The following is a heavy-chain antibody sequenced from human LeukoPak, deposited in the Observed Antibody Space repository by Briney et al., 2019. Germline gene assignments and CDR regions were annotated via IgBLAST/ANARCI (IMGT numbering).Heavy chain of an antibody. CDR1: GYTFTGYY. CDR3: AREYYYDSSGYFDY. D-gene: IGHD3-22*01. Sequence: GASVKVSCKASGYTFTGYYMHWVRQAPGQGLEWMGWINPNSDGTNYAQKFQGRVTMTRDTSISTAYMELSRLRSDDPAVYYCAREYYYDSSGYFDYWGQGTLVTVSS. V-gene: IGHV1-2*02. J-gene: IGHJ4*02. CDR2: INPNSDGT.